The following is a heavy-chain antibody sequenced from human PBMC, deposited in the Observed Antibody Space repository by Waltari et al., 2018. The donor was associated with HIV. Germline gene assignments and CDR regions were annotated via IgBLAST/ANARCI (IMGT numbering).Heavy chain of an antibody. CDR1: ASSINSRYY. V-gene: IGHV4-38-2*02. CDR2: IYRTGTT. CDR3: ARKKVVARPSDFYNTMDV. Sequence: QVRLQESGPGLVKPSETLSLTCSVSASSINSRYYWGWIRQAPGKGLEWIGSIYRTGTTYYNPSLKSRVSISLNMSRNQFSLKLTSVTAADTAVYYCARKKVVARPSDFYNTMDVWGQGTTVTVSS. D-gene: IGHD3-22*01. J-gene: IGHJ6*02.